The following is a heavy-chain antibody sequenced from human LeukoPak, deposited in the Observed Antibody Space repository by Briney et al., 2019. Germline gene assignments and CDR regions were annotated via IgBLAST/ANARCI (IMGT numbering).Heavy chain of an antibody. CDR3: ARGRLLWFGELGYYMDV. CDR1: GYTFTSYD. V-gene: IGHV1-8*03. D-gene: IGHD3-10*01. CDR2: MNPNSGNT. J-gene: IGHJ6*03. Sequence: ASVKVSCKASGYTFTSYDINWVRQATGQGLEWMGWMNPNSGNTGYAQKFQGRVTIARNTSISTAYMGLSSLRSEDTAVYYCARGRLLWFGELGYYMDVWGKGTTVTVSS.